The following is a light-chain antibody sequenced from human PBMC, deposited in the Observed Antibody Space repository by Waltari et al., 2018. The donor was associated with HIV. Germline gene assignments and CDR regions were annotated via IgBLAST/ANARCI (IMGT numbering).Light chain of an antibody. J-gene: IGLJ2*01. CDR3: ASHAAENTVV. CDR2: EAT. V-gene: IGLV2-14*01. CDR1: TSAKF. Sequence: ALSQPASVSGSPGQSLTISCLGTTSAKFVSWYLLHPGKAPKLIIFEATGRPSGVSNRFTASKSGTTASLTISGLHSDDEGLYFCASHAAENTVVFAGGTEVTVL.